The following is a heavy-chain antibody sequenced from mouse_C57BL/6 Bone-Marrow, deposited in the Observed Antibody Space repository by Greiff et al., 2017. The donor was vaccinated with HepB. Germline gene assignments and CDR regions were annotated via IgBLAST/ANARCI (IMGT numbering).Heavy chain of an antibody. CDR3: ARWSYSKPYAMDY. V-gene: IGHV1-39*01. J-gene: IGHJ4*01. CDR2: INPNYGTT. Sequence: VHVKQSGPELVKPGASVKISCKASGYSFTDYNMNWVKQSNGKSLEWIGVINPNYGTTSYNQKFKGKATLTVDQSSSTAYMQLNSLTSEDSAVYYCARWSYSKPYAMDYWGQGTSVTVSS. D-gene: IGHD2-5*01. CDR1: GYSFTDYN.